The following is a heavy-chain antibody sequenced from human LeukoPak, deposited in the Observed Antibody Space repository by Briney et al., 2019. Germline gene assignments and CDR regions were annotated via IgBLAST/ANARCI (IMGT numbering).Heavy chain of an antibody. V-gene: IGHV4-34*01. D-gene: IGHD2-2*02. CDR3: ARIFMPAAIVSGWFDP. Sequence: PSGTLSLTCAVYGGSFSGYYWSWIRQPPGKGLEWIGEINHSGSTNYNPSLKSRVTISVDTSKNQFSLKLSSVTAADTAVYYCARIFMPAAIVSGWFDPWGQGTLVTVSS. J-gene: IGHJ5*02. CDR2: INHSGST. CDR1: GGSFSGYY.